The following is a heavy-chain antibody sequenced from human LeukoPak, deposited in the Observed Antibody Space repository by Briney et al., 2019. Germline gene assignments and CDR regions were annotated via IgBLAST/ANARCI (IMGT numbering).Heavy chain of an antibody. CDR2: IWYDGSNK. Sequence: GGSLRLSCAASGFTFSSYAMSWVRQAPGKGLEWVAVIWYDGSNKYYADSVKGRFTISRDNSKNTLYLQMNSLRAEDTAVYYCARAGYSYGADYWGQGTLVTVSS. V-gene: IGHV3-33*08. CDR1: GFTFSSYA. J-gene: IGHJ4*02. D-gene: IGHD5-18*01. CDR3: ARAGYSYGADY.